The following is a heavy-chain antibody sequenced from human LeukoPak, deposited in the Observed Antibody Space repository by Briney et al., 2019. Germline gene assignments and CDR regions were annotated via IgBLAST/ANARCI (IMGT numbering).Heavy chain of an antibody. V-gene: IGHV3-23*01. D-gene: IGHD3-10*01. CDR2: ISGSGGST. CDR1: GFTFSSYG. CDR3: ATQSAAYYYGSGSYSY. J-gene: IGHJ4*02. Sequence: GGSLRLSCAASGFTFSSYGMSWVRQAPGKGLEWVSAISGSGGSTYYADSVKGRFTISRDNAKNSLYLQMNSLRAEDTAVYYCATQSAAYYYGSGSYSYWGQGTLVTVSS.